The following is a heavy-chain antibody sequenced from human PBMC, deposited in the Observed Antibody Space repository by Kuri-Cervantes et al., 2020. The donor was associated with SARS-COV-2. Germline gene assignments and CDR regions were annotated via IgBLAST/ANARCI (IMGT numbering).Heavy chain of an antibody. J-gene: IGHJ4*02. D-gene: IGHD2-2*01. V-gene: IGHV4-34*01. CDR1: GGSFSGYY. CDR2: INHSGST. Sequence: SETLSLTCAVYGGSFSGYYWSWIRQPPGKGLEWIGEINHSGSTNYNPSLKSRVTISVDTSKNQFSLKLSSVTAADTAVYYCADWPVVPAANPKWGIDYWGQGTLVTVSS. CDR3: ADWPVVPAANPKWGIDY.